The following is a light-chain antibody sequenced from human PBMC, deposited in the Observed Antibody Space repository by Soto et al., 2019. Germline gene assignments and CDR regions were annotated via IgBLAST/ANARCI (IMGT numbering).Light chain of an antibody. J-gene: IGKJ1*01. Sequence: EIVLTQSPGTLSLVTGERATLSCRATQSVNSDYLAWYQQKPGQAPRLLIYIASRRATGIPDRFSGSGSGTDFTLTINRLEPEDFAVYYCQQYGTSPWTFGQGTKVEIK. CDR3: QQYGTSPWT. V-gene: IGKV3-20*01. CDR1: QSVNSDY. CDR2: IAS.